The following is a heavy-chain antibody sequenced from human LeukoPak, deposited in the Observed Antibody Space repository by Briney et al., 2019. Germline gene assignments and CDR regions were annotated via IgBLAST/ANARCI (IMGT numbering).Heavy chain of an antibody. CDR3: AKDAANYPFFFDY. D-gene: IGHD4/OR15-4a*01. Sequence: GGSLRLSCAASGFTFSSYEMNWVRQAPGKGLEWVSYISSSGSTIYYADSVKGRFTISRDNAKNSLYLQMNSLRAEDTAIYYCAKDAANYPFFFDYWGQGTPATVSS. V-gene: IGHV3-48*03. CDR2: ISSSGSTI. CDR1: GFTFSSYE. J-gene: IGHJ4*02.